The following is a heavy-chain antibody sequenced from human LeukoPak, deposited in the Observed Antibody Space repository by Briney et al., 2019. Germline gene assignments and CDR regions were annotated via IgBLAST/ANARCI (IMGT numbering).Heavy chain of an antibody. Sequence: PGGSLRLSCAAFGFTFSSYAMSWVRQAPGKGLEWVSAISGSGGSTYYADSVKGRFTISRDNSKNTLYLQMNSLRAEDTAVYYCAKGMTTVTTFEPFDYWGQGTLVTVSS. J-gene: IGHJ4*02. CDR2: ISGSGGST. D-gene: IGHD4-17*01. CDR3: AKGMTTVTTFEPFDY. CDR1: GFTFSSYA. V-gene: IGHV3-23*01.